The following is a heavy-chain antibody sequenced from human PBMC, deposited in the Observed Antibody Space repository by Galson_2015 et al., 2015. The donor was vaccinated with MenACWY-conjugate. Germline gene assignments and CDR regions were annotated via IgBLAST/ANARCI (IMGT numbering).Heavy chain of an antibody. D-gene: IGHD2-2*01. J-gene: IGHJ4*02. CDR1: GGTFSSYA. CDR2: IIPILGIA. Sequence: SVKVSCKASGGTFSSYAISWVRQAPGQGLEWMGRIIPILGIANYAQKFQGRVTITADESTSTAYMELSSLRSEDTAVYYCARDRRYYASRSYYFDYWGQGTLVTVSS. V-gene: IGHV1-69*04. CDR3: ARDRRYYASRSYYFDY.